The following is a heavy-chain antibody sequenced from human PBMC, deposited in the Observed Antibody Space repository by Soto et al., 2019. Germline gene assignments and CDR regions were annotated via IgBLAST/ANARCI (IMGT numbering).Heavy chain of an antibody. J-gene: IGHJ6*02. Sequence: GGSLRLSCAASGFTFSSYAMSWVRQAPGKGLEWVSAISGSGGSTYYADSVKGRFTISRDNSKNTLYLQMNSLRAEDTAVYYCARDLITGTTSHYYGMDVWGQGTTVTVSS. CDR2: ISGSGGST. D-gene: IGHD1-7*01. V-gene: IGHV3-23*01. CDR3: ARDLITGTTSHYYGMDV. CDR1: GFTFSSYA.